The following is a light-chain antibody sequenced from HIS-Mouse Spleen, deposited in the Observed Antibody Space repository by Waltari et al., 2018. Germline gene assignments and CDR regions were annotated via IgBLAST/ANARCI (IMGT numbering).Light chain of an antibody. V-gene: IGLV3-21*02. CDR1: NLGSKS. CDR2: DDS. J-gene: IGLJ3*02. CDR3: QVWDSSSDHRV. Sequence: SYVLTQPPSVSVAPGQTAGITWRGNNLGSKSVHWYQQKPGQAPVLVVYDDSDRPSGIPERFSGSNSGNTATLTISRVEAGDEADYYCQVWDSSSDHRVFGGGTKLTVL.